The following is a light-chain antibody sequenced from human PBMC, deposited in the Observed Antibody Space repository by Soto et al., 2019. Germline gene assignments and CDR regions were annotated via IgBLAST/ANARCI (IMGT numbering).Light chain of an antibody. Sequence: EIVMTQSPATLSVSPGERATLSCRASQSVSSNLAWYQQKPGQAPRLLIYGASTRATGIPARFSGSGSGTEFTLTIRSLQSEDFAVYYCQPYNNWPPTFGQGTKVEIK. J-gene: IGKJ1*01. V-gene: IGKV3-15*01. CDR2: GAS. CDR1: QSVSSN. CDR3: QPYNNWPPT.